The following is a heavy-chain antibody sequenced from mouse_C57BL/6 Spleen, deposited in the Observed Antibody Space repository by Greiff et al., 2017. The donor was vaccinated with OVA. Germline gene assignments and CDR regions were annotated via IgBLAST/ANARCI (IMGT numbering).Heavy chain of an antibody. J-gene: IGHJ3*01. CDR3: ARWDYYGSSYGFAY. Sequence: SGPELVKPGASVKISCKASGYTFTDYYMNWVKQSHGQSLEWIGDINPNNGGTSYNQKFKGKATLTVDKSSSTAYMELRSLISEDSAVYYCARWDYYGSSYGFAYWGQGTLVTVSA. D-gene: IGHD1-1*01. CDR1: GYTFTDYY. V-gene: IGHV1-26*01. CDR2: INPNNGGT.